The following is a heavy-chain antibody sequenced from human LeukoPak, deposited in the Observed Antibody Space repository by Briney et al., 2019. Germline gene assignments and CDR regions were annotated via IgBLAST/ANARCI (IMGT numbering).Heavy chain of an antibody. V-gene: IGHV3-7*03. D-gene: IGHD3-16*01. CDR1: GITFSSYW. CDR3: ARGGGLDV. Sequence: GGSLRPSCAASGITFSSYWMNWARQAPGKGLEWVASINHNGNVNYYVDSVKGRFTISRDNAKNSLYLQMSNLRAEDTAVYFCARGGGLDVWGQGATVTVSS. CDR2: INHNGNVN. J-gene: IGHJ6*02.